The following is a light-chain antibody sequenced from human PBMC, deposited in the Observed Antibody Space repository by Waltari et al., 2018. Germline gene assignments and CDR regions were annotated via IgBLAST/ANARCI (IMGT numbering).Light chain of an antibody. Sequence: QSALTQPASVSGSPGQSVTIFCTGTSNDVGGYNSVSWYQEHPGQAPSVIIYDVSDRPSGVSDRFSGAKSGNTASLSISGLQAEDEVDYYCSSQSSNNVVLFGGGTKLTVL. J-gene: IGLJ2*01. CDR3: SSQSSNNVVL. V-gene: IGLV2-14*01. CDR2: DVS. CDR1: SNDVGGYNS.